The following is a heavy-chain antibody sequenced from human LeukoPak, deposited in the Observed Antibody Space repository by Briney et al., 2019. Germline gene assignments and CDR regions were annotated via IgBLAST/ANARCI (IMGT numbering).Heavy chain of an antibody. J-gene: IGHJ4*02. D-gene: IGHD5-18*01. V-gene: IGHV3-30*02. Sequence: GGSLRLSCAASGFTFSTYGMHWVRQAPGKGLEWVAFIRDDGSNKYYADSVKGRFTISRDNSKNTLYLQMNSLRGEDTAVYSCAKDFDGYTYGNLDYWGQGTLATVSS. CDR2: IRDDGSNK. CDR3: AKDFDGYTYGNLDY. CDR1: GFTFSTYG.